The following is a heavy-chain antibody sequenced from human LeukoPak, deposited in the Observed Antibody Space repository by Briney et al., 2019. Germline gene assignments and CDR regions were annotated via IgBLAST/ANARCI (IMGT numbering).Heavy chain of an antibody. CDR3: ARHRTGSYPVGFDP. CDR1: GGSISSYY. CDR2: IYYSGST. V-gene: IGHV4-59*08. J-gene: IGHJ5*02. D-gene: IGHD1-26*01. Sequence: PETLSLTCTVSGGSISSYYWSWIRQPPGKGLEWIGYIYYSGSTNYNPSLKSRVTISVDTSKNQFSLKLSSVTAADTAVYYCARHRTGSYPVGFDPWGQGTLVTVSS.